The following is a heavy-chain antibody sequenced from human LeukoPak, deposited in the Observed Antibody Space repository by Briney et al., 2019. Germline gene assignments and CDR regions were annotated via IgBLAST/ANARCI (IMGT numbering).Heavy chain of an antibody. D-gene: IGHD3-3*01. J-gene: IGHJ4*02. CDR1: GGSISSSSYY. V-gene: IGHV4-39*01. CDR2: IYYSGST. CDR3: ARSSGELRFLKWLPHLGPYFDY. Sequence: PSETLSLTCTVSGGSISSSSYYWGWIRQPPGKGLEWIGSIYYSGSTYYNPSLKSRVTISVDTSKNQFSLKLSSVTAADTAVYYCARSSGELRFLKWLPHLGPYFDYWGQGTLVTVSS.